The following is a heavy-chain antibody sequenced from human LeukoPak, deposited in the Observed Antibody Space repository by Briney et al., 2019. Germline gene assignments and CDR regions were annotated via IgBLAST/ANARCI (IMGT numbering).Heavy chain of an antibody. V-gene: IGHV3-30-3*01. CDR3: ARDPVLGAPDYLDY. CDR2: TSADESIK. CDR1: GFPFTDYV. J-gene: IGHJ4*02. D-gene: IGHD1-26*01. Sequence: PGSSLRLSCTVSGFPFTDYVIHWVRQAPGKGLEWVAVTSADESIKIYNDSVRGRFTISRDNSKNIQYLLMNSVRVEDTAVYYCARDPVLGAPDYLDYWGRGTLVTVSS.